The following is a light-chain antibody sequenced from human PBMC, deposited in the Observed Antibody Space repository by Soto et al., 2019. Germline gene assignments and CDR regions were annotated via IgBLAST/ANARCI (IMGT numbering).Light chain of an antibody. CDR3: ASYTGTSTDVL. Sequence: QSALTQPASVSGSPGQSITISCTGTSSDVGGYNYVSWYQQHPGRAPKLMLYEVSHRPSGVSNRFSGSKSANTASLTISGLQPEDEADYYCASYTGTSTDVLFGGGTQLTVL. J-gene: IGLJ2*01. CDR1: SSDVGGYNY. V-gene: IGLV2-14*01. CDR2: EVS.